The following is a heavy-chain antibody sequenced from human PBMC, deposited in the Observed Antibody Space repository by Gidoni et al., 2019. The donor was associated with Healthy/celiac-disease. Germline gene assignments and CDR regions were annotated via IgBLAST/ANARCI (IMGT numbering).Heavy chain of an antibody. CDR1: GFTFSSYG. Sequence: QVQLVESGGGVVQPGRSLRLSCAASGFTFSSYGMHWVRQAPGKGLEWVAVISYDGSNKYYADSVKGRFTISRDNSKNTLYLQMNSLRAEDTAVYYRAPYCSSTSCYPGPDYWGQGTLVTVSS. J-gene: IGHJ4*02. CDR2: ISYDGSNK. CDR3: APYCSSTSCYPGPDY. D-gene: IGHD2-2*01. V-gene: IGHV3-30*03.